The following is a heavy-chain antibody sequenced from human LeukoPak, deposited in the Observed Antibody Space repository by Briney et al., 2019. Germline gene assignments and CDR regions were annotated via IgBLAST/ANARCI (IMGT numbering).Heavy chain of an antibody. D-gene: IGHD5-24*01. J-gene: IGHJ6*02. V-gene: IGHV1-2*04. CDR3: ARGGATQYYYYYYGMDV. CDR2: INPDSGGT. Sequence: GASVKVSCKASGYTFTGYYMHWVRQAPGQGLEWMGWINPDSGGTNYAKKFQGWVTMTRDTSISTAYMELSRLRSDDTAVYYCARGGATQYYYYYYGMDVWGQGTTVTVSS. CDR1: GYTFTGYY.